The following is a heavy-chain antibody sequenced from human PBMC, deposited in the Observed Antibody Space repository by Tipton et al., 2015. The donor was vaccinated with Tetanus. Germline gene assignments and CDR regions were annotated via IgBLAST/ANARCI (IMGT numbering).Heavy chain of an antibody. Sequence: TLSLTCTVSGGSISSGGYYWSWIRQHPGKGLEWIGYIYYSGSTYYNPSLKSRVTISVDTSKNQFSLKLSSVTAADTAVYYCARDISSSGYWGINWFDPWGQGTLVTVSS. CDR2: IYYSGST. J-gene: IGHJ5*02. CDR1: GGSISSGGYY. CDR3: ARDISSSGYWGINWFDP. V-gene: IGHV4-31*03. D-gene: IGHD3-22*01.